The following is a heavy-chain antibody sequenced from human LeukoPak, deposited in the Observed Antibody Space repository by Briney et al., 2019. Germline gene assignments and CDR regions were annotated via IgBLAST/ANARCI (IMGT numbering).Heavy chain of an antibody. CDR3: ARVYYGSGSYPFDP. CDR1: GFTLSNYA. Sequence: GSLRLSCAASGFTLSNYAMTWIRQPPGKGLEWIGYIYYSGSTNYNPSLKSRVTISVDTSKNQFSLKLSSVTAADTAAYYCARVYYGSGSYPFDPWGQGTLVTVSS. J-gene: IGHJ5*02. V-gene: IGHV4-59*01. CDR2: IYYSGST. D-gene: IGHD3-10*01.